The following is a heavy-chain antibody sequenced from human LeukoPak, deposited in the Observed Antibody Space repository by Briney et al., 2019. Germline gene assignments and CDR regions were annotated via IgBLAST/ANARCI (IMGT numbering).Heavy chain of an antibody. Sequence: PGGSLRLSCAASGFTFSSYWMSWVRQAPGKGLEWVANIKQDGSEKYYVDSVKGRFTISGDNAKNSLYLQMNSLRAEDTAVYYCARKRVLAVAGFDFWGQGTLVTVSS. V-gene: IGHV3-7*01. CDR2: IKQDGSEK. CDR3: ARKRVLAVAGFDF. J-gene: IGHJ4*02. D-gene: IGHD6-19*01. CDR1: GFTFSSYW.